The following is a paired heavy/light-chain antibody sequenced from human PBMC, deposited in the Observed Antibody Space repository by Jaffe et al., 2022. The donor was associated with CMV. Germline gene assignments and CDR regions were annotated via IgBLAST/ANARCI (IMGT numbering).Light chain of an antibody. CDR1: SSDIGDSNS. CDR3: SSYTSLDTVV. CDR2: GVS. V-gene: IGLV2-14*03. J-gene: IGLJ2*01. Sequence: QSALTQPASVSGSPGQSITISCTGTSSDIGDSNSVSWYQQHPGKAPKLIIDGVSNRPSGVSARFSGSKSGNTASLRISALQAEDEADYHCSSYTSLDTVVFGGGTKLTVL.
Heavy chain of an antibody. V-gene: IGHV4-34*02. Sequence: QVQLQQWGAGLLKPSETLSLTCDVSGGSFSGYYWRWIRQPPGKGLEWIGEVKDSGNTNYNPSLKSRVTISVDTSKTQISLKVSSVTAADTAVYYCATRGRYSAYDPSYFYFDMDVWGKGTTVIVSS. J-gene: IGHJ6*03. D-gene: IGHD5-12*01. CDR1: GGSFSGYY. CDR3: ATRGRYSAYDPSYFYFDMDV. CDR2: VKDSGNT.